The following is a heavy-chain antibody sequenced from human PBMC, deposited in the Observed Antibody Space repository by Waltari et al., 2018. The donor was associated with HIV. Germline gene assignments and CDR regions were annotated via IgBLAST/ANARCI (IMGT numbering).Heavy chain of an antibody. V-gene: IGHV3-74*03. CDR2: INSDGRRG. D-gene: IGHD3-10*01. CDR3: ARSLHYYGSGRFDF. J-gene: IGHJ4*02. CDR1: GLAFTSYW. Sequence: EVQLVESGGGLVQPGGSLRLSCTASGLAFTSYWMHWARQVPGKGLVWVSGINSDGRRGTYADSLRGRFTISRDNAKNTLFLQMNRLRVEDTALYYCARSLHYYGSGRFDFWGQGTLVAVSS.